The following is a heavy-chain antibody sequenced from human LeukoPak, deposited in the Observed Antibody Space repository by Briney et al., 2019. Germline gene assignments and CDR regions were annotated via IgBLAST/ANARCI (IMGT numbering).Heavy chain of an antibody. V-gene: IGHV1-69*05. CDR3: ARDGAAARTFDY. CDR1: GGTFSSYA. D-gene: IGHD6-13*01. Sequence: SVKVSCKASGGTFSSYAISWVRQAPGQGLEWMGRIIPTFGTANYAQKFQGRVTITTDESTSTAYMELSSLRSEDTAVYYCARDGAAARTFDYWGQGTLVTVSS. CDR2: IIPTFGTA. J-gene: IGHJ4*02.